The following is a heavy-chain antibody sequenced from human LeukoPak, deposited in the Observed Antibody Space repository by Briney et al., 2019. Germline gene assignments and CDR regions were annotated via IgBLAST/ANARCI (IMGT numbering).Heavy chain of an antibody. CDR2: IYHSGTT. J-gene: IGHJ4*02. CDR3: ARGQHSYGYFNGFDY. V-gene: IGHV4-28*03. CDR1: GYSITSSSW. D-gene: IGHD5-18*01. Sequence: SETLSLTCAVSGYSITSSSWWGWIRQPPGKGLEWIGYIYHSGTTYYNPSLQSRVTMSVDTSKNQFSLKLSSVTAVDTAVYYCARGQHSYGYFNGFDYWGQGTLVTVSS.